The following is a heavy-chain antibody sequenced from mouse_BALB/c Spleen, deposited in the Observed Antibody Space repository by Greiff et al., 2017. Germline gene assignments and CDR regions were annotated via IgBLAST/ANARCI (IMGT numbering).Heavy chain of an antibody. J-gene: IGHJ4*01. D-gene: IGHD1-2*01. V-gene: IGHV1-80*01. CDR1: GYAFSSYW. Sequence: QVQLKQSGAELVRPGSSVKISCKASGYAFSSYWMNWVKQRPGQGLEWIGQIYPGDGDTNYNGKFKGKATLTADKSSSTAYMQLSSLTSEDSAVYFCARWGTATDAMDYWGQGTSVTVSS. CDR3: ARWGTATDAMDY. CDR2: IYPGDGDT.